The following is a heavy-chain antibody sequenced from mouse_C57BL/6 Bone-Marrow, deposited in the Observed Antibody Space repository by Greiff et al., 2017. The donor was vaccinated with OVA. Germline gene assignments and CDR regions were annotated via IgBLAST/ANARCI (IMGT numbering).Heavy chain of an antibody. CDR2: INPGSGGT. CDR3: ARIPNPYYYGSSYRGYFDV. CDR1: GYAFTNYL. J-gene: IGHJ1*03. V-gene: IGHV1-54*01. D-gene: IGHD1-1*01. Sequence: QVQLQQSGAELVRPGTSVKVSCKASGYAFTNYLIEWVKQRPGQGLEWIGVINPGSGGTNYNEKFKGKATLTADKSSSTAYMQLSSLTSEDSAVYFCARIPNPYYYGSSYRGYFDVWGTGTTVTVSS.